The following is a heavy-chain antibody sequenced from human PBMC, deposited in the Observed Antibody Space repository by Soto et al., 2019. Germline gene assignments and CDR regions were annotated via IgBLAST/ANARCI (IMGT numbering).Heavy chain of an antibody. CDR3: VKYSNRGIAVAGSFDS. Sequence: EVQLVESGGGLVQPGRSLRLSCAASGFTFDEYAMHWVRQAPGKGLEWVSGMSWDSGMIGYADSVKGRFTISRDNAKNSLYLQMNRLRAEDTALYYCVKYSNRGIAVAGSFDSWGQGTLVTVSS. CDR1: GFTFDEYA. J-gene: IGHJ4*02. D-gene: IGHD6-19*01. CDR2: MSWDSGMI. V-gene: IGHV3-9*01.